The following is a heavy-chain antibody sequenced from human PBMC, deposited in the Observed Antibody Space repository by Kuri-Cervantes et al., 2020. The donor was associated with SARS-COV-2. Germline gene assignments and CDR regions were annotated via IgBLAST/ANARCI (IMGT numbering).Heavy chain of an antibody. D-gene: IGHD6-19*01. V-gene: IGHV3-30*14. CDR2: ISYDGRTT. J-gene: IGHJ4*02. Sequence: GKSLKISCEAPGFIFSDYAIDWVRKAPGKGLEGVAIISYDGRTTKFADSVKGRFTISRDNSKNVVYLQMNSLGIEDTAEYFCESDPWRADISGWKRHFDYWGQGTLVTVSS. CDR3: ESDPWRADISGWKRHFDY. CDR1: GFIFSDYA.